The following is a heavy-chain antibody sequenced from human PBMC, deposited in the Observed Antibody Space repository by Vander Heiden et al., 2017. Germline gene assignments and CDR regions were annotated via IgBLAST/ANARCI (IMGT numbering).Heavy chain of an antibody. CDR3: ARRRITMVRGVKHGFDY. V-gene: IGHV4-34*01. CDR1: GGSFSGYY. D-gene: IGHD3-10*01. Sequence: VQLQQWGAGLLKPSETLSLTCAVYGGSFSGYYWSWIRQPPGKGLEWIGEINHSGSTNYNPSLKSRVTISVDTSKNQFSLKLSSVTAADTAVYYCARRRITMVRGVKHGFDYWGQGTLVTVSS. J-gene: IGHJ4*02. CDR2: INHSGST.